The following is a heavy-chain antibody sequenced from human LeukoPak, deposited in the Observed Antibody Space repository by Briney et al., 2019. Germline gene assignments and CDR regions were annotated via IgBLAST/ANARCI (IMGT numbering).Heavy chain of an antibody. Sequence: QSGGSLRLSCATSGFTFSSYWMSWVRQAPRKGLEWVANIKEDGSEKYYVDSVKGRFTISRDNAKNSLYLQMNSLRAEDTAVYYCARDWEDSGSYIGYWGQGTLVTVSS. J-gene: IGHJ4*02. CDR2: IKEDGSEK. D-gene: IGHD1-26*01. CDR1: GFTFSSYW. CDR3: ARDWEDSGSYIGY. V-gene: IGHV3-7*04.